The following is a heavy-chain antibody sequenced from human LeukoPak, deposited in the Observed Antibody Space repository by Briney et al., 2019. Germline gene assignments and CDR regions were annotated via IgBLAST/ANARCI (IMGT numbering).Heavy chain of an antibody. V-gene: IGHV4-59*01. CDR3: ARTAMVRGVIITSRPMDV. CDR1: GGSISSYY. J-gene: IGHJ6*03. Sequence: SETLSLTCTVSGGSISSYYWNWIRQPPGKGLEWIGYIYYSGSTNYNPSLKSRVTISVDTSKNQFSLKLSSVTAADTAVYYCARTAMVRGVIITSRPMDVWGKGTTVTVSS. CDR2: IYYSGST. D-gene: IGHD3-10*01.